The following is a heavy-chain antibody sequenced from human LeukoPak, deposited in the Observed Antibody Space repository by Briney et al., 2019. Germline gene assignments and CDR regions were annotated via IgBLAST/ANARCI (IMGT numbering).Heavy chain of an antibody. D-gene: IGHD3-22*01. CDR3: ARGDYYDSSGYLYYFDY. CDR1: GGTFSSYA. CDR2: IIPIFGTA. V-gene: IGHV1-69*13. Sequence: ASVKVSFKASGGTFSSYAISWVRQAPGQGLEWMGGIIPIFGTANYAQKFQGRVTITADESTSTAYMELSSLRSEDTAVYYCARGDYYDSSGYLYYFDYWGQGTLVTVSS. J-gene: IGHJ4*02.